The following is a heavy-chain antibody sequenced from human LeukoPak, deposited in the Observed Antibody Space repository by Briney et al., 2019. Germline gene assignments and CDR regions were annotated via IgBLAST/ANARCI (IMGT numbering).Heavy chain of an antibody. D-gene: IGHD3-22*01. Sequence: GRSLRLSCAASGFTFDDYAMHWVRQAPGKGLEWVSGISWNSGSIGYADSVKGRFTISRDNAKNSLYLQMNSLRAEDTALYYCAKDSDSSGYYLYYFDYWGQGTLVTVSP. CDR3: AKDSDSSGYYLYYFDY. J-gene: IGHJ4*02. V-gene: IGHV3-9*01. CDR1: GFTFDDYA. CDR2: ISWNSGSI.